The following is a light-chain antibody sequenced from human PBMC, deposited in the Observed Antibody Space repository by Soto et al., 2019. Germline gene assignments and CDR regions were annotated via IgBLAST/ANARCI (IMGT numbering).Light chain of an antibody. CDR2: RAD. CDR1: SSNIGSNY. V-gene: IGLV1-47*01. Sequence: QSVLTQPPSASGTPGQTVTISCSGRSSNIGSNYVYWYQQLPGTAPRLLMYRADQRPSGVPDRFSGSKSGTSASLAISGLRSEAEADYYCAAWDDIVRGLVFGGGNKRTV. CDR3: AAWDDIVRGLV. J-gene: IGLJ2*01.